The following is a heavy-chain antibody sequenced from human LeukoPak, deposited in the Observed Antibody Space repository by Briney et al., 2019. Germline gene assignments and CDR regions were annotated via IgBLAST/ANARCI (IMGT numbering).Heavy chain of an antibody. J-gene: IGHJ4*02. D-gene: IGHD5-24*01. Sequence: ASVKVSCKASGYTFTGYYMHWVRQAPGQGLEWMGWINPNSGGTNYAQKFQGRVTMSRDTSISTAYMELSRLRSDDMAVYYCVRERRRDGYNFAANFDYWGQGTLVTVSS. CDR2: INPNSGGT. CDR1: GYTFTGYY. CDR3: VRERRRDGYNFAANFDY. V-gene: IGHV1-2*02.